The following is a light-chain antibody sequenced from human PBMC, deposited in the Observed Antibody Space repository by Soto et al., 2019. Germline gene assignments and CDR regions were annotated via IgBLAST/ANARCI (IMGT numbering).Light chain of an antibody. CDR1: QSVSSN. CDR3: QQYNNWPPWT. CDR2: GAS. V-gene: IGKV3-15*01. J-gene: IGKJ1*01. Sequence: EIVMTQSPATLSVSPGERATLSCRASQSVSSNLAGYQQKPGQPPSRLIYGASTRATGIPARLSGSGSGTKFTLPISSMQYQEFAVYYCQQYNNWPPWTFGQGTKVEIK.